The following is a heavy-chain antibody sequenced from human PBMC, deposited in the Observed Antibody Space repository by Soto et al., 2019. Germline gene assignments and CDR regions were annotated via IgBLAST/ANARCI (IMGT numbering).Heavy chain of an antibody. D-gene: IGHD1-1*01. Sequence: GGSLRLSCAASGCNFDDYSMHWVRQAPGKGLEWVSLINWDGSTTYYADSVKGRFTISRDNSRNSLYLEMNSLRTEDTALYLCPKVSTQHRWNGGLDSWGKGFLVTVSS. V-gene: IGHV3-43*01. J-gene: IGHJ4*02. CDR1: GCNFDDYS. CDR3: PKVSTQHRWNGGLDS. CDR2: INWDGSTT.